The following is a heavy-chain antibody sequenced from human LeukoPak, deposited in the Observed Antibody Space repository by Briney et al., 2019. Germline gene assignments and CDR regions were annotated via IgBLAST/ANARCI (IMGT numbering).Heavy chain of an antibody. CDR3: AKDVTYFDWSAPFDY. V-gene: IGHV3-23*01. D-gene: IGHD3-9*01. J-gene: IGHJ4*02. Sequence: PGGSLRLSCAASGFTSSSYAMSWVRQAPGKGLEWVSAISGSGGSTYYADSVKGRFTISRDNSKNTLYLQLNSLRAEDTAVYYCAKDVTYFDWSAPFDYWGQGTLVTVSS. CDR2: ISGSGGST. CDR1: GFTSSSYA.